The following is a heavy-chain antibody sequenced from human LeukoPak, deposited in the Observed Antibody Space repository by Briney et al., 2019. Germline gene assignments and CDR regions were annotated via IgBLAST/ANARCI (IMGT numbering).Heavy chain of an antibody. CDR1: GYTFTGYY. CDR2: INPNSGGT. Sequence: ASVKVSCKASGYTFTGYYIHWVRQAPGQGLEWMGWINPNSGGTNYAQKFQGRVTMTRDTSISTAYMELSRLRSDDTAVYYCASYFITGTMYYFDYWGQGTLVTVSS. V-gene: IGHV1-2*02. D-gene: IGHD1-7*01. CDR3: ASYFITGTMYYFDY. J-gene: IGHJ4*02.